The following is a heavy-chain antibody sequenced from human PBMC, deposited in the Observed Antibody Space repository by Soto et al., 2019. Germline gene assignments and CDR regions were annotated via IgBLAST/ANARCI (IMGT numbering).Heavy chain of an antibody. D-gene: IGHD3-22*01. V-gene: IGHV3-30*18. Sequence: QVQLVESGGGVVQPGGSLRVSCGASGFTFSTYGMHWVRQAPGKGLQWVAVISNDGRTTYYDDSVKGRSTISRDNSKNRLHLQMDSPGPEDTAVYYCVKEHHSSGYGTFFEHWGQGALVIVSS. CDR3: VKEHHSSGYGTFFEH. CDR2: ISNDGRTT. J-gene: IGHJ4*02. CDR1: GFTFSTYG.